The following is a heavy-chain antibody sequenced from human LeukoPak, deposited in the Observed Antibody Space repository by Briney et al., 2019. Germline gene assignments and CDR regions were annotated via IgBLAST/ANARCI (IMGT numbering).Heavy chain of an antibody. CDR1: GFAFTTFA. V-gene: IGHV3-30-3*01. CDR2: TSFDGTNK. CDR3: ARGVYYDANSYYNLDP. Sequence: PGGSLRLSCSASGFAFTTFAMHWVRQAPGKGPEWLTLTSFDGTNKYYADSVKGRFTISRDNSKNTLFLQMNSLRPEDTAIYYCARGVYYDANSYYNLDPWGQGTLVTVSS. D-gene: IGHD4/OR15-4a*01. J-gene: IGHJ5*02.